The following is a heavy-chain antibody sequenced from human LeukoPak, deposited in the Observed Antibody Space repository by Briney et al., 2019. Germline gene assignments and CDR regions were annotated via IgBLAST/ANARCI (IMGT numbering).Heavy chain of an antibody. CDR3: ARGGNRFGGFYFDY. CDR1: ADSLSSGGHY. J-gene: IGHJ4*02. CDR2: LHHSGSS. D-gene: IGHD3-10*01. Sequence: SQTLSLTCTVSADSLSSGGHYGAWIRQLPGKGLESIGFLHHSGSSRHNPSLKDRVAISVDASRKQFALRLSSVTAADTAIYYCARGGNRFGGFYFDYWGQGIQVIVSS. V-gene: IGHV4-31*03.